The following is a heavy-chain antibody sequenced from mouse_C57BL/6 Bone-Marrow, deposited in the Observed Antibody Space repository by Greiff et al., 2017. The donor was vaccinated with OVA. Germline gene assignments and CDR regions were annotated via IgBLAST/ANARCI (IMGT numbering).Heavy chain of an antibody. D-gene: IGHD1-1*01. CDR1: GYSITSDY. Sequence: DVQLQESGPGLAKPSQTLSLTCSVTGYSITSDYWNWIRKFPGNKLEYMGYISYSGSTYYNPSLKSRISITRDTSKNQYYLQLNSVTTEDTATYYCARAYYYGSSYYYAMDYWGQGTSVTVSS. J-gene: IGHJ4*01. CDR3: ARAYYYGSSYYYAMDY. V-gene: IGHV3-8*01. CDR2: ISYSGST.